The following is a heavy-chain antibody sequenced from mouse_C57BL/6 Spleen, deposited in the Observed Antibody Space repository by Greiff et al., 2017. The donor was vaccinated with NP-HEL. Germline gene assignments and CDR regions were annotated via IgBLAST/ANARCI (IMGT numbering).Heavy chain of an antibody. CDR1: GYTFTSYW. D-gene: IGHD4-1*01. Sequence: QVQLQQPGAELVKPGASVKLSCKASGYTFTSYWMHWGKRRPGQGLEWIGMIHPNSGSTNYNEKFKSKATLTVDKSSSTAYMQLSSLTSEDSAVYYCAELTGSSYWYFDVWGTGTTVTVSS. J-gene: IGHJ1*03. CDR3: AELTGSSYWYFDV. V-gene: IGHV1-64*01. CDR2: IHPNSGST.